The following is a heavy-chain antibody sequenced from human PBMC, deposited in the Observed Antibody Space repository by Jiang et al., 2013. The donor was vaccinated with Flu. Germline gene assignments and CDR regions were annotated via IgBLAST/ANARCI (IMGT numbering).Heavy chain of an antibody. CDR2: NAGNGNT. V-gene: IGHV1-3*01. CDR3: ARDERVVPAMKGDP. D-gene: IGHD2-2*01. Sequence: NAGNGNTKYSQKFQGRVTITRDTSASTAYMELSSLRSEDTAVYYCARDERVVPAMKGDPWGQGTLVTVSS. J-gene: IGHJ5*02.